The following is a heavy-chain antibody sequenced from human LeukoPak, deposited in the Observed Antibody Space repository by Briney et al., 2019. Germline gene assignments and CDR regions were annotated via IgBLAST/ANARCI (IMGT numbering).Heavy chain of an antibody. CDR3: AKSVAIYFYYGLDV. V-gene: IGHV3-23*01. D-gene: IGHD3-3*01. J-gene: IGHJ6*02. Sequence: GGSLRLSCAASGFTFSSYAMSWVRQTPGKGLEWVSAISGSGGSTYYADSVKGRFTISRDNSKNTLFLQMNSLRAEDTAPYYCAKSVAIYFYYGLDVWAKGPRSPSP. CDR2: ISGSGGST. CDR1: GFTFSSYA.